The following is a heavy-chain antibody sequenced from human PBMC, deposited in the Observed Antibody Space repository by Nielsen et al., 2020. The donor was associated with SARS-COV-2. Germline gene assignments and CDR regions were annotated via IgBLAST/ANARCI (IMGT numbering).Heavy chain of an antibody. CDR3: ARDTHYYDSSGYYAPPYYYYGMDV. CDR1: GFTFSSYG. CDR2: IWYHGSNK. J-gene: IGHJ6*02. D-gene: IGHD3-22*01. Sequence: GESLKISWAASGFTFSSYGMHWVRQAPGQGLEWVAGIWYHGSNKYYADPVKGRFTISRDNSKNTLYLQMNSLRAEDTAVYYCARDTHYYDSSGYYAPPYYYYGMDVWGQGTTVTVSS. V-gene: IGHV3-33*08.